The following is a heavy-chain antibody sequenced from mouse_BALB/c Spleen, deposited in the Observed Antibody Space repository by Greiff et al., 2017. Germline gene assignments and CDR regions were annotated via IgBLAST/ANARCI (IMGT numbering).Heavy chain of an antibody. Sequence: EVKLVESGPSLVKPSQTLSLTCSVTGDSITSGYWNWIRKFPGNKLEYMGYISYSGSTYYNPSLKSRISITRDTSKNQYYLQLNSVTTEDTATYYCARYDDYDASFAYWGQGTLVTVSA. J-gene: IGHJ3*01. CDR3: ARYDDYDASFAY. CDR1: GDSITSGY. D-gene: IGHD2-4*01. V-gene: IGHV3-8*02. CDR2: ISYSGST.